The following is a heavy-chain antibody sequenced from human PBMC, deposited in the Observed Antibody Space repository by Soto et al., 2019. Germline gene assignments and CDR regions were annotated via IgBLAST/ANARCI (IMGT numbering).Heavy chain of an antibody. Sequence: QVQLQESGPGLVKPSETLSLTCSVSGGSISPYYWSFIRQPPGKGLEWIGYSYYSGSTDYNPSLKSRATISVDRSKNQFSLNLTSVTAADTAIYYCARESGGYDSSTRYGLDVWGQGTTVTVS. D-gene: IGHD5-12*01. CDR2: SYYSGST. J-gene: IGHJ6*02. CDR3: ARESGGYDSSTRYGLDV. CDR1: GGSISPYY. V-gene: IGHV4-59*12.